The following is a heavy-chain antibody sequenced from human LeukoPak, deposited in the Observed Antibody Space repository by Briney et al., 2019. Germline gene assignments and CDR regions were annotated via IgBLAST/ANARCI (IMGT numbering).Heavy chain of an antibody. Sequence: PGGSLRLSCAASGFTFSSYAMHWVRQAPGKGLEWVAVISYDGSNKYYADSVKGRFTISRDNSKNTLYLQMNSLRAEDTAVYYCAREQWLVLPFDYWGQGTLVTVSS. CDR2: ISYDGSNK. J-gene: IGHJ4*02. D-gene: IGHD6-19*01. V-gene: IGHV3-30-3*01. CDR3: AREQWLVLPFDY. CDR1: GFTFSSYA.